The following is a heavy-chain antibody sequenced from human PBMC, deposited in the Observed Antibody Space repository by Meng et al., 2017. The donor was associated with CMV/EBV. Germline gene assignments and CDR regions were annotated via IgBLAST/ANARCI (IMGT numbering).Heavy chain of an antibody. J-gene: IGHJ6*02. CDR3: AKDDSQLLYRDPYYYYGMDV. CDR1: GFTFSSYG. Sequence: GESLKISCAASGFTFSSYGMHWVRQAPGKGLEWVAFIRYDGSNKYYADSVKGRFTISRDNSKNTLYLQMNSLRAEDTAVYYYAKDDSQLLYRDPYYYYGMDVWGQGTTVTVSS. CDR2: IRYDGSNK. D-gene: IGHD2-2*02. V-gene: IGHV3-30*02.